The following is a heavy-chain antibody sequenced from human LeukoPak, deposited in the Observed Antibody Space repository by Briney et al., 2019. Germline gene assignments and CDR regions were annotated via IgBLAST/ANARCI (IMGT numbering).Heavy chain of an antibody. CDR2: ISASGDET. V-gene: IGHV3-23*01. J-gene: IGHJ4*02. CDR3: AHIGRRGNWYFDY. Sequence: GGSLRLSCAASGFIFRNYAMHWVRQAPGKGLEWVSSISASGDETYYADSVKGRFTISRDNSKNTLHLQMNSLRAEDTAAYYCAHIGRRGNWYFDYWGQGTLVTVSS. CDR1: GFIFRNYA. D-gene: IGHD1-1*01.